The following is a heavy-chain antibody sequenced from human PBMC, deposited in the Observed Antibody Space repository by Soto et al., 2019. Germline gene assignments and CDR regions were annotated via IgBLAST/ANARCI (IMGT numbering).Heavy chain of an antibody. J-gene: IGHJ3*02. Sequence: GESLKISCKGSGYSFTSYWIGWVRQMPGKGLEWMGIIYPGDSDTRYSPSFQGQDTISADKSISTAYLQWSSLKASDTAMYYCASGYCSGGSCFDAFDIWGQGTMVTVSS. D-gene: IGHD2-15*01. CDR3: ASGYCSGGSCFDAFDI. CDR2: IYPGDSDT. V-gene: IGHV5-51*01. CDR1: GYSFTSYW.